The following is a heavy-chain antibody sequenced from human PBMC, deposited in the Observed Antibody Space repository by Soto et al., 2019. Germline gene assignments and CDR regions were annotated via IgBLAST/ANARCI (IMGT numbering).Heavy chain of an antibody. CDR1: GGLFSSFA. V-gene: IGHV1-69*01. Sequence: SVKVSCKDSGGLFSSFAISWVRQAPVQGLEWMGGIIPVFGTTNYAQKFQGRVTITADESTNTAYMELSSLTSDDTAMYYCARGGGPYVWFNEFWGQGTQVTVSS. D-gene: IGHD3-16*01. J-gene: IGHJ4*02. CDR3: ARGGGPYVWFNEF. CDR2: IIPVFGTT.